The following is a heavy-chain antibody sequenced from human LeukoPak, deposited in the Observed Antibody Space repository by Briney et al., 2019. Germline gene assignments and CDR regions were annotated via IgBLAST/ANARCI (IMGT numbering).Heavy chain of an antibody. V-gene: IGHV4-4*07. CDR1: GGSISSYY. CDR3: ARDGHDEYRWNFDY. J-gene: IGHJ4*02. CDR2: IYTSGST. D-gene: IGHD2-8*02. Sequence: SETLSLTCTVSGGSISSYYWSWIRQPAGEGLEWIGRIYTSGSTNSNPSLKSRVTMSVNTSKNQFSLKLSSVTAADTAVYYCARDGHDEYRWNFDYWGQGTLVTVSS.